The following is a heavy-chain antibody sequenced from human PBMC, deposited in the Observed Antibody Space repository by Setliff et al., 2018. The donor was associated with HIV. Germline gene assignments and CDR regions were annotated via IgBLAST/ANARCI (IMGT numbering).Heavy chain of an antibody. CDR3: ARGCWRGSGCSK. Sequence: ASETLSLTCTVSGYFISSGYYWGWIRQPRGKGLEWIGNIYRSGSTNYNPSLKSRVTISVDTSKNQFSLKLSSVTAADTAVYYCARGCWRGSGCSKWGQGTLVTVSS. CDR2: IYRSGST. CDR1: GYFISSGYY. J-gene: IGHJ4*02. D-gene: IGHD6-19*01. V-gene: IGHV4-38-2*02.